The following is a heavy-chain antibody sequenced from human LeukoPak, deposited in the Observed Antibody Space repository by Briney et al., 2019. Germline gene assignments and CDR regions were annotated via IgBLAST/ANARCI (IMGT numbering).Heavy chain of an antibody. J-gene: IGHJ4*02. CDR2: IYYSGST. CDR3: ARGPRYYDFWSGSTFDY. Sequence: SETLSLTCTVSGGSISSYYWSWIRQPPGKGLEWIGYIYYSGSTNYNPSLKSRVTISVDTSKNQFSLKLSSVTAADTAVYYCARGPRYYDFWSGSTFDYWGQGTLVTVSS. CDR1: GGSISSYY. D-gene: IGHD3-3*01. V-gene: IGHV4-59*08.